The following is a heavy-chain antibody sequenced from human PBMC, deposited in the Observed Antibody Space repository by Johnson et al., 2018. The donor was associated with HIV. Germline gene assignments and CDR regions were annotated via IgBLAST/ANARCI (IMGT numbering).Heavy chain of an antibody. CDR1: GFTFANYG. J-gene: IGHJ3*01. V-gene: IGHV3-30*02. D-gene: IGHD6-13*01. CDR3: ARGRKDIGAADGLDNDAFDV. Sequence: QVQLVESGGGVVQPGESLRLSCAASGFTFANYGMHWVRQAPGKGLEWVAFTAHDESITHYADSVKGRFTMSRDNSKNTLYLQMNSLRAEDTAVYYGARGRKDIGAADGLDNDAFDVWGQGTLVTVSS. CDR2: TAHDESIT.